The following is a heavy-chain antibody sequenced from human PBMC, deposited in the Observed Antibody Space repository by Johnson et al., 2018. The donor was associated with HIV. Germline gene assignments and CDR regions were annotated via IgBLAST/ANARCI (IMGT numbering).Heavy chain of an antibody. CDR3: AREQELIGERAFDI. J-gene: IGHJ3*02. D-gene: IGHD6-13*01. CDR1: GFTFSNAW. CDR2: IKSKTDGGTT. V-gene: IGHV3-15*05. Sequence: VQLVESGGGLVKPGGSLRLSCAASGFTFSNAWMSWVRQAPGKGLEWVGRIKSKTDGGTTDYAAPVKGRFTISRDNSKNTLYLQMNSLRAEDTAVYYCAREQELIGERAFDIWGQGTMVTVSS.